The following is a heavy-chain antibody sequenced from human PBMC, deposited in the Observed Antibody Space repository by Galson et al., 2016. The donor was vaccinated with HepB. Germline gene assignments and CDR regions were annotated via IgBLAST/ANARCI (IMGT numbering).Heavy chain of an antibody. V-gene: IGHV1-8*01. D-gene: IGHD4-17*01. CDR3: ARRRASDHGDYILPGH. J-gene: IGHJ4*02. CDR2: INPDNGNT. CDR1: GYRFNSYD. Sequence: SVKVSCKASGYRFNSYDINWLRQARGQGLEWMGWINPDNGNTAYAQKFQGRVAMTRDSSIQTAYLELTSLTSDDTAVYYCARRRASDHGDYILPGHWGQGTLVSVSS.